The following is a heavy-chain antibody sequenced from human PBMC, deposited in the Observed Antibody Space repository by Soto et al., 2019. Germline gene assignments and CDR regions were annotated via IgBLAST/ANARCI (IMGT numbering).Heavy chain of an antibody. Sequence: SVKVSCKASGGTFSSYTISWVRQAPGQGLEWMGRIIPILGIANYAQKFQGRVTITADKSTSTAYMELSSLRSEDTAVYYCASYYGDYEDSDYYYYYMDVWGKGTTVTVSS. J-gene: IGHJ6*03. D-gene: IGHD4-17*01. V-gene: IGHV1-69*02. CDR3: ASYYGDYEDSDYYYYYMDV. CDR2: IIPILGIA. CDR1: GGTFSSYT.